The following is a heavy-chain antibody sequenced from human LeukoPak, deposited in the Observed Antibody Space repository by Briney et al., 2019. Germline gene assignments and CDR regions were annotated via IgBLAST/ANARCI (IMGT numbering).Heavy chain of an antibody. CDR2: IRYDGSNK. D-gene: IGHD3-10*01. V-gene: IGHV3-30*02. CDR3: AKGERVLLWFGELLHHYDAFDI. J-gene: IGHJ3*02. Sequence: GGSLRLSCAASGFTFSSYGMHWVRQAPGKGLEWVAFIRYDGSNKYYADSVKGRFTISRDNSKNTLYLQMNSLRAEDTAVYYCAKGERVLLWFGELLHHYDAFDIWGQGTMVTVSS. CDR1: GFTFSSYG.